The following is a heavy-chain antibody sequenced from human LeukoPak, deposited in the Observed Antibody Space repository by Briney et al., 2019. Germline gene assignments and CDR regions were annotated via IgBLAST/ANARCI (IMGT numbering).Heavy chain of an antibody. J-gene: IGHJ6*02. CDR3: ARDRLEGVLWFGELSPSPYCYGMDV. V-gene: IGHV3-48*02. CDR1: GFTFSSYS. Sequence: GGSLRLSCAASGFTFSSYSMNWVRQAPGKGREWVSYISSSSSTIYYADSVKGRFTISRDNAKNSLYLQMNSLRDEDTAVYYCARDRLEGVLWFGELSPSPYCYGMDVWGQGTTVTVSS. CDR2: ISSSSSTI. D-gene: IGHD3-10*01.